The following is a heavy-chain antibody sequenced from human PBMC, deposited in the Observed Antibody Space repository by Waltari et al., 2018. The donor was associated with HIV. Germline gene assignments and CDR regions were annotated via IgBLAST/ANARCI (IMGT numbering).Heavy chain of an antibody. CDR1: GYRFTSYA. Sequence: QVQLVQCGSELKKPGASVKISCKASGYRFTSYAMNWVRQAPGQGPEWMGWINTNTGNPTYAQGFTGRFVFSLDTSVSTAYLQINSLKAEDTAVYYCAKLGMKNWFDPWGQGTLVTVSS. CDR3: AKLGMKNWFDP. CDR2: INTNTGNP. J-gene: IGHJ5*02. V-gene: IGHV7-4-1*02. D-gene: IGHD3-3*02.